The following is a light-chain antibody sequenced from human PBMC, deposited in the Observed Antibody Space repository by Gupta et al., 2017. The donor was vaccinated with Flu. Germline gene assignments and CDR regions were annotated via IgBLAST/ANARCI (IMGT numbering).Light chain of an antibody. CDR2: GAS. CDR3: QQYNAWPLIT. Sequence: EGATLSCRASQSVSSILAGYHQNPGQAPRLLIYGASTRATGIPVRFSGSGSGTEFTLTISSLQSEDFAVYFCQQYNAWPLITFGLGTRLEIK. CDR1: QSVSSI. J-gene: IGKJ5*01. V-gene: IGKV3-15*01.